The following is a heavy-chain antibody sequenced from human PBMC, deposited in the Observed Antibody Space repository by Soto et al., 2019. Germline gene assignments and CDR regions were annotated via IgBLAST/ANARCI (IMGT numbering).Heavy chain of an antibody. D-gene: IGHD5-18*01. CDR2: ISISGSTI. CDR1: GFTFSSYE. CDR3: ARGQFGYSYGYGAYYYGMDV. J-gene: IGHJ6*02. Sequence: EVQLVESGGGLVQPGGSLRLSCAASGFTFSSYEMNWVRQAPGKGLEWVSYISISGSTIYYADSVKGRFPISRDNAKDSLYLQMNSLRAEDTAVYYCARGQFGYSYGYGAYYYGMDVWGQGTTVTVSS. V-gene: IGHV3-48*03.